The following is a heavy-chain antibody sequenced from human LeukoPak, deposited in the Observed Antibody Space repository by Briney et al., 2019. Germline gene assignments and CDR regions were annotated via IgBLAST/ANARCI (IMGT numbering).Heavy chain of an antibody. V-gene: IGHV4-59*04. D-gene: IGHD3-10*01. CDR1: GGSISSYY. CDR2: IYHSGRT. J-gene: IGHJ4*02. Sequence: SETLSLTCTVSGGSISSYYWSWIRQPPGKGLEWIGSIYHSGRTYYNPSLKSRVTVSVDTSKNQFSLKLSSVTAADTAVYYCVTMVRGVIRNWGQGTLVTVSS. CDR3: VTMVRGVIRN.